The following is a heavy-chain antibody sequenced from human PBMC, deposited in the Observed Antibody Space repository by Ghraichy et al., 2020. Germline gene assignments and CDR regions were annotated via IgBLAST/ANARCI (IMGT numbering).Heavy chain of an antibody. D-gene: IGHD3-10*01. J-gene: IGHJ3*02. Sequence: GGSLRLSCAASGFMFRNYDMTWVRQAPGKGLEWVSQISGSGGSTYYADSVKDRFTISRDNSKNTLYFQMNSLRPDDTAVYFCAKDRDQHGAGSRAFDMWGQGTMVTVSS. CDR1: GFMFRNYD. CDR2: ISGSGGST. CDR3: AKDRDQHGAGSRAFDM. V-gene: IGHV3-23*01.